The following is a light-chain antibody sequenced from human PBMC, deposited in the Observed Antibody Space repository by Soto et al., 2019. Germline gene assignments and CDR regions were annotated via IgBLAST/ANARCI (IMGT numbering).Light chain of an antibody. J-gene: IGKJ5*01. V-gene: IGKV3-15*01. CDR2: GAS. Sequence: EIVLTQSPGTLSLSPGERATLSCEAIQSVDSRFLAWYQQKRGQAPRLLIYGASTRATGIPARFSGSGSGTEFTLTISSLQSEDFAVYYCQQYNNWPPITFGQGTRLEI. CDR3: QQYNNWPPIT. CDR1: QSVDSR.